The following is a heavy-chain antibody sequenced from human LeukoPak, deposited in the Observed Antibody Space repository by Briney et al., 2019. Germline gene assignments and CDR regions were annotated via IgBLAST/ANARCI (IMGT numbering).Heavy chain of an antibody. CDR2: INAGNGNT. CDR1: GYTFTSYA. D-gene: IGHD3-22*01. CDR3: ARGDSSGYLEYFQH. Sequence: ASVKVSCKASGYTFTSYAMHWVRQAPGQRLEWMGWINAGNGNTKYSQKSQGRVTITRDTSASTAYMELSSLRSEDTAVYYCARGDSSGYLEYFQHWGQGTLVTVSS. V-gene: IGHV1-3*01. J-gene: IGHJ1*01.